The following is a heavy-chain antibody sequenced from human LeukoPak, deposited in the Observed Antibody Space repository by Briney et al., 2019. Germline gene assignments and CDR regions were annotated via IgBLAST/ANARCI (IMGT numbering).Heavy chain of an antibody. J-gene: IGHJ4*02. D-gene: IGHD1-26*01. CDR2: ISTDGSSR. CDR1: GFTFSSYW. V-gene: IGHV3-74*01. CDR3: AREKWEVPTKYFDY. Sequence: PGGSLRLSCAASGFTFSSYWMHWLRQEPRKGLVWVSRISTDGSSRSYADSVKGRFTISRDNGKNTLYLQMNSLRAEDTAVYYCAREKWEVPTKYFDYWGQGTLVTVSS.